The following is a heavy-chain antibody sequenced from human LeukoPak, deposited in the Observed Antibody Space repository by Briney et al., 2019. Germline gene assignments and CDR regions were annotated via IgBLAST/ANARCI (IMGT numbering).Heavy chain of an antibody. V-gene: IGHV4-59*01. Sequence: LSETLSLTCTVSGGSITSYYWSWIRQPPGKGLEWIGHVFHSGSTNYNPSLKSRVTISVDTSKNQFSLKPSSVTAADTAVYYCTRPYSSGWYGTFSIWGQGTMVTVSS. CDR1: GGSITSYY. CDR2: VFHSGST. CDR3: TRPYSSGWYGTFSI. D-gene: IGHD6-19*01. J-gene: IGHJ3*02.